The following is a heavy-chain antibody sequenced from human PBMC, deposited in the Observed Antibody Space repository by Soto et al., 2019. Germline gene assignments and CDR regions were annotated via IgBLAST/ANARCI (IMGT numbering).Heavy chain of an antibody. CDR3: AKDYEAYCGGDCYSGIKGYYYYYGVDV. Sequence: GGSLRLSCAASGFTFDDYAMHWVRQAPGKGLEWVSLISGDGGSTYYADSVKGRFTISRDNSKNSLYLQMNSLRTEDTALYYCAKDYEAYCGGDCYSGIKGYYYYYGVDVWGQGTTVTVSS. CDR2: ISGDGGST. CDR1: GFTFDDYA. V-gene: IGHV3-43*02. D-gene: IGHD2-21*02. J-gene: IGHJ6*02.